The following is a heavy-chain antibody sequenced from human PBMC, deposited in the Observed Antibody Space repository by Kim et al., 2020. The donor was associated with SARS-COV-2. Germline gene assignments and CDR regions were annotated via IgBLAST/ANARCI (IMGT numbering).Heavy chain of an antibody. V-gene: IGHV3-30*18. CDR3: ANNFAFEGDYGMDV. CDR2: ISYDGSNK. J-gene: IGHJ6*02. Sequence: GGSLRLSCAASGFTFSSYGMHWVRQAPGKGLEWVAVISYDGSNKYYADSVKGRFTISRDNSKNTLYLQMNSLRAEDMAVYYCANNFAFEGDYGMDVWGQGTTVTVSS. D-gene: IGHD3-16*01. CDR1: GFTFSSYG.